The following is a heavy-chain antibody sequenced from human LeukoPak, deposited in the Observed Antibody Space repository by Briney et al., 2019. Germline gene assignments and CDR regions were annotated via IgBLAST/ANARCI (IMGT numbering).Heavy chain of an antibody. CDR2: ISSSGSTK. V-gene: IGHV3-48*03. Sequence: PGGSLRLSCAASGFTFSSYEMNWVRQAPGKELEWVSYISSSGSTKYYADSVKGRFTISRDNAKNSLYLQMNSLRAEDTAVYYCARKDYGGYAYYYYGLDVWGKGTTVTVSS. J-gene: IGHJ6*04. CDR3: ARKDYGGYAYYYYGLDV. CDR1: GFTFSSYE. D-gene: IGHD5-12*01.